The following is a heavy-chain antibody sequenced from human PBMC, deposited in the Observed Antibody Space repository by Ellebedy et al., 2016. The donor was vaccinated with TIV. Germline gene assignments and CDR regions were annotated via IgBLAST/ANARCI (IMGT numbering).Heavy chain of an antibody. D-gene: IGHD1-26*01. V-gene: IGHV1-69*13. Sequence: SVKVSCXASGGTFSSYAISWVRQAPGQGLEWMGGIIPIFGTANYAQKFQGRVTITADESTSTAYMELRSLRSDDTAVYYCARENGGSPITPDYWGQGTLVTVSS. CDR3: ARENGGSPITPDY. J-gene: IGHJ4*02. CDR1: GGTFSSYA. CDR2: IIPIFGTA.